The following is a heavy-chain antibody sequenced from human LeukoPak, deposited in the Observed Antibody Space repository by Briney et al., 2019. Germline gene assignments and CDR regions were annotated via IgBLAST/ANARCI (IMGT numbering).Heavy chain of an antibody. CDR1: GGTFSSYA. V-gene: IGHV1-69*04. CDR3: ARDGDGYNQIDY. CDR2: IIPILGIA. J-gene: IGHJ4*02. Sequence: SVKVSCKASGGTFSSYAISWVRQAPGQGLEWMGRIIPILGIANYAQKFQGRVTITADKSTSTACMELSSLRSEDTAVYYCARDGDGYNQIDYWGQGTLVTVSS. D-gene: IGHD5-24*01.